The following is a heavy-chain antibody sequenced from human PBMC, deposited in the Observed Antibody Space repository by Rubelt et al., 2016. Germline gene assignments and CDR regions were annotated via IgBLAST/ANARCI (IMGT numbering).Heavy chain of an antibody. CDR1: SDSITRSAYY. CDR3: AGHVSGGCYDYYGMNV. D-gene: IGHD2/OR15-2a*01. J-gene: IGHJ6*02. V-gene: IGHV4-39*01. Sequence: QLQLQESGPGLVKPSETLSLTCTVSSDSITRSAYYWVWIRQPPGKGLEWIGSIYYSGSTYYNPSLTSRTTISVDTSKNQFSLKMRPGAAADPAMYDCAGHVSGGCYDYYGMNVWGQGTTVTVSS. CDR2: IYYSGST.